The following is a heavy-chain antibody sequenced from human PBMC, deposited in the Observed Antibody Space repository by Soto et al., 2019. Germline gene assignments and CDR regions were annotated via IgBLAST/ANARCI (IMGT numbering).Heavy chain of an antibody. Sequence: LRLSCEASGFAFSTYAMHWVRQAPGKGLEWVSVISYDGSSKTHADSVRGRFTIPRDNSKNTLFLQMNSLRDDDTAVYFCARPYYDFLNGYPTWYFDLWGQGTPVTVSS. CDR3: ARPYYDFLNGYPTWYFDL. V-gene: IGHV3-30-3*01. D-gene: IGHD3-3*01. CDR2: ISYDGSSK. J-gene: IGHJ4*02. CDR1: GFAFSTYA.